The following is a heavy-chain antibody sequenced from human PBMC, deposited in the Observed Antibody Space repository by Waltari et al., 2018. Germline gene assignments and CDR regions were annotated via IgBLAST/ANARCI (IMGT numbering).Heavy chain of an antibody. V-gene: IGHV2-5*01. CDR1: GFSLSTSGVG. D-gene: IGHD5-12*01. J-gene: IGHJ5*02. CDR3: AHSGFWATGGVWFDP. Sequence: QITLKESGPTLVKPTQTLTLTCTFSGFSLSTSGVGVGWIRQPPGKALEGLALIYWNDDKRYSPSLKSRLTITKDTSKNQVVLTMTNMDPVDTATYYCAHSGFWATGGVWFDPWGQGTLVTVSS. CDR2: IYWNDDK.